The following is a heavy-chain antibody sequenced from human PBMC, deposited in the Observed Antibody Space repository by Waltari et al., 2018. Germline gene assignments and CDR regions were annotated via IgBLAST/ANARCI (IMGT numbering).Heavy chain of an antibody. J-gene: IGHJ4*02. Sequence: QVQLVQSGAEVKKPGSSVKVSCKASGGTFSSYTISWVRQAPGQGLEWMGRIIPILGIANYGQKCKGRGTITADKSTSTAYMELSSLRSEDTAVYYCARVGDPGYFDYWGQGTLVTVSS. CDR3: ARVGDPGYFDY. V-gene: IGHV1-69*02. D-gene: IGHD3-16*01. CDR2: IIPILGIA. CDR1: GGTFSSYT.